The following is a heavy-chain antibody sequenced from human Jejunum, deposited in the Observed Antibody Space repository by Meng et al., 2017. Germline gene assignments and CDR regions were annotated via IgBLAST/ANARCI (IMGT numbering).Heavy chain of an antibody. CDR1: GFTFSSYW. Sequence: GESLKISCAASGFTFSSYWMSWVRQAPGKGLEWVANIRQDGSEIYYVDSVKGRFTISRDNAKSSLYLQMNSLRADDTAVYYCARIFYSSDWHWVGDYCGQ. CDR2: IRQDGSEI. J-gene: IGHJ4*02. D-gene: IGHD6-25*01. V-gene: IGHV3-7*01. CDR3: ARIFYSSDWHWVGDY.